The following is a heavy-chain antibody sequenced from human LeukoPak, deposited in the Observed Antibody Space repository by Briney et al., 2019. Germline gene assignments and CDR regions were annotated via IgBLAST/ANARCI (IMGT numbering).Heavy chain of an antibody. CDR1: GFTFSSYA. V-gene: IGHV3-30*01. D-gene: IGHD6-6*01. Sequence: GRSLRLSCAASGFTFSSYAMHWVRQAPGKGLEWVAVISYDGSNKYYADSVKGRFTISRDNSKNTLYLQMNSLRAEDTAVYYCAKSIAACPAFDYWGQGTLVTVSS. CDR2: ISYDGSNK. CDR3: AKSIAACPAFDY. J-gene: IGHJ4*02.